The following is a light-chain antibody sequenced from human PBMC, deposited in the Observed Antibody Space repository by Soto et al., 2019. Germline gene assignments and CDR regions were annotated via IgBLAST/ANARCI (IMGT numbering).Light chain of an antibody. Sequence: EIVLTQSPGTLSLSPGERATLSCRASQSVSSGYLAWYQQKPGQAPRLLIYGASNRATGIPDRFSGSGSGTDFTLTISRLSPEDFAVYYCQQYGNSPLFGQGTKLEIK. V-gene: IGKV3-20*01. CDR3: QQYGNSPL. CDR1: QSVSSGY. J-gene: IGKJ2*01. CDR2: GAS.